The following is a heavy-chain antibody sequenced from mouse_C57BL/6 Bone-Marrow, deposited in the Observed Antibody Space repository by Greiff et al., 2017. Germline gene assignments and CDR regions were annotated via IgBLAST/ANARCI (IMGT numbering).Heavy chain of an antibody. CDR3: ARGGSGYVFFFAY. Sequence: QVQLQQSGAELVKPGASVKISCKASGYAFSSYWMNWVKQRPGKGLEWIGQIYPGDGDTNYNGKFKGKATLTADKSSSTAYMQLSSLTSEDSAVXFRARGGSGYVFFFAYWGQGTLVTVSA. CDR1: GYAFSSYW. V-gene: IGHV1-80*01. CDR2: IYPGDGDT. D-gene: IGHD3-2*02. J-gene: IGHJ3*01.